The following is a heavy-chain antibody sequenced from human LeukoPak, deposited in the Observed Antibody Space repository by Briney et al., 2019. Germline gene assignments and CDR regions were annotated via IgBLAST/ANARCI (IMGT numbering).Heavy chain of an antibody. J-gene: IGHJ4*02. D-gene: IGHD6-19*01. CDR3: ASCTVAGPYDY. CDR2: INSDGSST. V-gene: IGHV3-74*01. Sequence: GGSLRLSCAASGFTFSSYWVHWVRQAPGKGLVWVSRINSDGSSTSYADSVKGRFTISRDNAKNTLYLQMNSLRAEDTAVYYCASCTVAGPYDYWGQGTLVTVSS. CDR1: GFTFSSYW.